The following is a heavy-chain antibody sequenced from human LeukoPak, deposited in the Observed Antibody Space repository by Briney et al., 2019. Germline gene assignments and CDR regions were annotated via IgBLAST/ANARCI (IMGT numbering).Heavy chain of an antibody. CDR3: ARGATVVDY. J-gene: IGHJ4*02. Sequence: GGSLRLSCAASGFTFSSYAMHWVRQAPGKGLEYVSAISSNGGSTYYANSVKGRFTISRDNSKNTLYLQMGSLRAEDMAVYYCARGATVVDYWGQGTLVTVSS. CDR1: GFTFSSYA. CDR2: ISSNGGST. D-gene: IGHD4-23*01. V-gene: IGHV3-64*01.